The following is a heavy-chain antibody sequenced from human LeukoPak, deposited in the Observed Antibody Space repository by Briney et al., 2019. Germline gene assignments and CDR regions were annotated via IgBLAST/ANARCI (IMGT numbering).Heavy chain of an antibody. V-gene: IGHV1-18*01. J-gene: IGHJ3*02. Sequence: ASVKVSCKASGYTFQDYGISWVRQAPGQGLEYMGWISGYNGNTIYAQKFQGRVTITQETSTTTAYLELRSLRSDDTALYYCARRSSAAFHIWGQGTVVTVSS. D-gene: IGHD6-6*01. CDR1: GYTFQDYG. CDR3: ARRSSAAFHI. CDR2: ISGYNGNT.